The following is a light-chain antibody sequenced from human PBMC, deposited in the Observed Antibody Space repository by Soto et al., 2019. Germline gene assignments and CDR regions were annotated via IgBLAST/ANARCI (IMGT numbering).Light chain of an antibody. V-gene: IGLV2-14*01. CDR3: SLYTSENTYV. CDR1: SSDVGGYNY. CDR2: EVS. Sequence: QSVLTQPASVSGSPGQSITISCTGTSSDVGGYNYVSWYQQHPGKAPKLMIYEVSNRPSGVPDRFSGSKSGNTASLTISGLQAADEADYYCSLYTSENTYVFGTRTKVTVL. J-gene: IGLJ1*01.